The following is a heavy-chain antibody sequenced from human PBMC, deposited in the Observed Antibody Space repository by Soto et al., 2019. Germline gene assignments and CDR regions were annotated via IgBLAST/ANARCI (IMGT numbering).Heavy chain of an antibody. Sequence: SVKVSCKASGGTFSSYPFSWVRQAPGQGLEWMGRIIPMLGIANYAQKFQGRVTITADKSTSTAYMELSSLRSEDTAVYYCANRGYSYGFVIYWGQGTLVTVS. D-gene: IGHD5-18*01. CDR3: ANRGYSYGFVIY. CDR2: IIPMLGIA. CDR1: GGTFSSYP. J-gene: IGHJ4*02. V-gene: IGHV1-69*02.